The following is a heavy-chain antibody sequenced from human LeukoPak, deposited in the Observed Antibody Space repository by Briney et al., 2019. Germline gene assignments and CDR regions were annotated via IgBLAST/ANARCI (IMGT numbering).Heavy chain of an antibody. D-gene: IGHD3-22*01. Sequence: TLSLTCTLSGGSISSGRSYWSWIRQPAGKGLEWVGHIGSTNYNPSLKSRVTISVDTSKNQFSLKLSSVTAADTAVYYCARGLNYYDSSGRPHWYFDLWGRGTLVTVSS. V-gene: IGHV4-61*09. CDR3: ARGLNYYDSSGRPHWYFDL. CDR2: IGST. CDR1: GGSISSGRSY. J-gene: IGHJ2*01.